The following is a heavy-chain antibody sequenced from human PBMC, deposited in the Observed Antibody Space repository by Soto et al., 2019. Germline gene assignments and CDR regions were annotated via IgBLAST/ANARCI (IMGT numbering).Heavy chain of an antibody. V-gene: IGHV1-3*01. Sequence: ASVKVSCKASGYTFTSYAMHWVRQAPGQRLEWMGWINAGNGNTKYSQKFQGRVTITRDTSASTAYMELSSLRAEDTAVYYCARDHPPLGYRSSTSCPYGMDVWGQGTTVTVSS. CDR1: GYTFTSYA. CDR3: ARDHPPLGYRSSTSCPYGMDV. D-gene: IGHD2-2*01. CDR2: INAGNGNT. J-gene: IGHJ6*02.